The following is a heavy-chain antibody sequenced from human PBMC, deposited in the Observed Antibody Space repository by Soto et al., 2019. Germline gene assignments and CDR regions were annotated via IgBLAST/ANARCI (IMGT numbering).Heavy chain of an antibody. CDR2: IYYSGST. CDR3: ASGVGRGGDYFDY. Sequence: SETLSLTCTVSGGSISSSSYYWGWIRQPPGKGLEWIGSIYYSGSTYYNPSLKSRVTISVDTSKNQFSLKLSSVTAADTAVYYCASGVGRGGDYFDYWGQGTLVTVSS. V-gene: IGHV4-39*01. CDR1: GGSISSSSYY. D-gene: IGHD1-26*01. J-gene: IGHJ4*02.